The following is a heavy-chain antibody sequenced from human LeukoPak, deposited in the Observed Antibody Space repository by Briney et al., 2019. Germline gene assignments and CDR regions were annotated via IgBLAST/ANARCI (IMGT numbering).Heavy chain of an antibody. V-gene: IGHV3-7*01. Sequence: PVGSLRLSCAASGFTFSSYWTSCVRQAPREGHEWVANIKQDGSEKYYVDSVKGRFTISRDNARTSLYLQMNSLRAEDTAVYYCAREPHFTCQDVWGRGATVTVSS. CDR3: AREPHFTCQDV. J-gene: IGHJ6*04. CDR2: IKQDGSEK. CDR1: GFTFSSYW.